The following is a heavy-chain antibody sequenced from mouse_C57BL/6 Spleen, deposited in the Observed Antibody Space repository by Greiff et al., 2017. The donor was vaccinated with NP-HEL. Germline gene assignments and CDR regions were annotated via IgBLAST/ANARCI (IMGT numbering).Heavy chain of an antibody. D-gene: IGHD4-1*01. J-gene: IGHJ4*01. Sequence: EVQLVESGGGLVQPKGSLKLSCAASGFTFTTYAMNWVRQAPGQGLEWVARIRSKSNNYATYYADSVKDRFTISRDDSESMLYLQMNNLKTEDTAMYYCERQERTGTEAMDYWGQGTSVTVSS. CDR2: IRSKSNNYAT. CDR1: GFTFTTYA. CDR3: ERQERTGTEAMDY. V-gene: IGHV10-1*01.